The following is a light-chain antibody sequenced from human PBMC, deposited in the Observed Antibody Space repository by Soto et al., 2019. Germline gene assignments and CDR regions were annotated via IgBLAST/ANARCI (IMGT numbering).Light chain of an antibody. V-gene: IGKV2-30*01. CDR3: MPGKPWPGT. CDR2: QVS. J-gene: IGKJ1*01. Sequence: DVVMTQSPLSLPVTLGQPASISCRSTQALVYSDGDTYLNWFQQRPGQSPRRLIYQVSKRVSGVPDRFSGNWSGTSFSLNISRVESGDGGFYFCMPGKPWPGTFGQGTKVEIK. CDR1: QALVYSDGDTY.